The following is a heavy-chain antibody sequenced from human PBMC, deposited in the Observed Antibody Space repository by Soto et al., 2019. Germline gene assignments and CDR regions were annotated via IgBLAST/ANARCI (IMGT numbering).Heavy chain of an antibody. CDR2: VYWNDDK. V-gene: IGHV2-5*01. Sequence: QITLKESGPTLVKPTQTLTLTCTFSGFSLTTTDRVGVGWIRQSPGKALEWLALVYWNDDKRYSPSLGSRLTITKDTSKHQVVLTVTDMDPVDTGTYYCAHLYDCRSGHLDYFDNWGQGTLVTVSS. D-gene: IGHD3-3*01. CDR3: AHLYDCRSGHLDYFDN. J-gene: IGHJ4*02. CDR1: GFSLTTTDRVG.